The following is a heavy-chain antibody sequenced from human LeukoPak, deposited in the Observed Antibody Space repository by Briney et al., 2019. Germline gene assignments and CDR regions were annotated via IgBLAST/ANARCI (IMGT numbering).Heavy chain of an antibody. D-gene: IGHD3-16*01. CDR2: IYSGGST. Sequence: GGSLRLSCAASGFTVSSNYMSWLRQAPGKGLEWVSVIYSGGSTYYADSVKGRFTISRDNSKNTVYLQMNSLRAEDMAVYYGAREYDVWGQGTQVTVSS. V-gene: IGHV3-53*01. CDR3: AREYDV. CDR1: GFTVSSNY. J-gene: IGHJ4*02.